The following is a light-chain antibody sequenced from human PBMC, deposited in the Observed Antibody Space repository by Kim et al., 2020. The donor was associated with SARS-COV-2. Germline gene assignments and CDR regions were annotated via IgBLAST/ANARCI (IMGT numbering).Light chain of an antibody. CDR2: DKI. J-gene: IGLJ3*02. V-gene: IGLV3-19*01. CDR1: SLRTSY. Sequence: AFGQTVTITCQGDSLRTSYASLFQQKPGLAPVLLIYDKINRPSGSPDRFFGSSSGSTASLTITGAQAEDEADYYCDSRHSSGNGVVFGGGTQLTVL. CDR3: DSRHSSGNGVV.